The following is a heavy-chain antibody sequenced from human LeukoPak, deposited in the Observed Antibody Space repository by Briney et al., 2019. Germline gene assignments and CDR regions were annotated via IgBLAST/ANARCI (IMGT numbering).Heavy chain of an antibody. J-gene: IGHJ3*02. CDR2: ISWNSGSI. CDR3: AKDTSRTREDAFDI. D-gene: IGHD2-2*01. V-gene: IGHV3-9*03. CDR1: GFTFDDYA. Sequence: GRSLRLXCAASGFTFDDYAMHWVRRAPGKGLEWVSGISWNSGSIGYADSEKGRFTISRDNAKNSLYLQMNSLRAEDMALYYCAKDTSRTREDAFDIWGQGTMVTVSS.